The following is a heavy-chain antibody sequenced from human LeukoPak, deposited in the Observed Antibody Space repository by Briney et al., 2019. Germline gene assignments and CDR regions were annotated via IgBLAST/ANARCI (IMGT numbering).Heavy chain of an antibody. CDR2: ISYDGSNK. D-gene: IGHD3-22*01. CDR1: GFTFSSYA. V-gene: IGHV3-30-3*01. J-gene: IGHJ5*02. Sequence: PGRSLRLSCAASGFTFSSYAMHWVRQAPGKGLEWVAVISYDGSNKYYADSVKGRFTISRGNSKNTLYLQMNSLRAEDTAVYYCARGRYYYDSSGSIRGPPEGPWGQGTLVTVSS. CDR3: ARGRYYYDSSGSIRGPPEGP.